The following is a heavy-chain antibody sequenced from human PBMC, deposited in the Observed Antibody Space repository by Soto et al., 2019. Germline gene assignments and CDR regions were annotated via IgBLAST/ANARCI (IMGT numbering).Heavy chain of an antibody. CDR2: IYYSGST. J-gene: IGHJ4*02. Sequence: QLQLQESGPGLVKPSETLSLTCTVSGGSISSSSYYWGWIRQPPGKGLEWIGRIYYSGSTYYNPSLKSRVATPVDTSQSRLSQQQSSVHASDKAVYYFSRHGHDDVWSGYQNYYYVDYWGQGTLVTDSS. V-gene: IGHV4-39*01. D-gene: IGHD3-3*01. CDR3: SRHGHDDVWSGYQNYYYVDY. CDR1: GGSISSSSYY.